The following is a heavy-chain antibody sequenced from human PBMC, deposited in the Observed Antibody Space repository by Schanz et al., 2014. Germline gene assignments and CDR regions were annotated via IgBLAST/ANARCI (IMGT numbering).Heavy chain of an antibody. CDR3: AREDCSATSCYFRY. CDR2: IWYDGSNK. D-gene: IGHD2-21*01. J-gene: IGHJ4*02. V-gene: IGHV3-33*01. Sequence: QVQLVESGGGVVQPGRSLRLSCAASGFTFSSYGMHWVRQAPGKGLEWVAIIWYDGSNKYYADSVKGRFTISRDNSKDTLYLQMSGLTPEDTAVYYCAREDCSATSCYFRYWGQGTLVTVSS. CDR1: GFTFSSYG.